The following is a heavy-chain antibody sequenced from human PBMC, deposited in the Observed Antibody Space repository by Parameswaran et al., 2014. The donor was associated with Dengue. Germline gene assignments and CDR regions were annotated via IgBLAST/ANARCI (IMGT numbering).Heavy chain of an antibody. CDR1: GVSIRSSY. Sequence: ASETLSLTCAASGVSIRSSYWSWIRQPAGKGLEWIGRVYSSGSTNYNPSLQSRVTMSLDTSKNQLSLNLSSVTAADTAVYYCVRDLVVVVATPDYYYMDVWGKGTTVTVSS. D-gene: IGHD2-15*01. CDR3: VRDLVVVVATPDYYYMDV. V-gene: IGHV4-4*07. CDR2: VYSSGST. J-gene: IGHJ6*03.